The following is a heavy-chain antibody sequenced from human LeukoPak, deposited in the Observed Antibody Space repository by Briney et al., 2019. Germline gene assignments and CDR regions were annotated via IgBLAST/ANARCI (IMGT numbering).Heavy chain of an antibody. CDR1: GFTFGDYA. V-gene: IGHV3-49*04. J-gene: IGHJ4*02. CDR3: TPSYYDFWSGYTPLGY. CDR2: IRSKAYGGTT. Sequence: GGSLRLSCTASGFTFGDYAMSWVRQAPGKGLEWVGCIRSKAYGGTTEYAASVKGRFTISRDDSKSIAYLQMNSLKTEDTAVYYYTPSYYDFWSGYTPLGYWGQGTLVTVSS. D-gene: IGHD3-3*01.